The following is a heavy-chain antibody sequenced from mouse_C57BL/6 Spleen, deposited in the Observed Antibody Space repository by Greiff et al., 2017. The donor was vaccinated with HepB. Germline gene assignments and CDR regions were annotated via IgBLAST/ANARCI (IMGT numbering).Heavy chain of an antibody. CDR3: ARSRVYYAMDY. Sequence: VQLQQSGPELVKPGASVKISCKASGYAFSSSWMNWVKQRPGKGLEWIGRIYPGDGGTNYNGKFKGKATLTADKSSSTAYMQLSSLTSEDSAVYFCARSRVYYAMDYWGQGTSVTVSS. CDR2: IYPGDGGT. V-gene: IGHV1-82*01. D-gene: IGHD3-1*01. J-gene: IGHJ4*01. CDR1: GYAFSSSW.